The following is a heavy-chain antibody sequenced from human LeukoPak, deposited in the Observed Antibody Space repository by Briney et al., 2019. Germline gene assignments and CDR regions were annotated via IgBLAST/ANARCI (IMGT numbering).Heavy chain of an antibody. CDR2: IYHSGST. J-gene: IGHJ4*02. CDR3: ARRAYGTKFDY. CDR1: GGSISSSSYY. Sequence: PSETLSLTCTVSGGSISSSSYYWSWIRQPPGKGLEWIGSIYHSGSTYYNPSLKSRVTISVDTSKNQFSLKLSSVTAADTAVYYCARRAYGTKFDYWGQGTLVTVSS. V-gene: IGHV4-39*07. D-gene: IGHD1-26*01.